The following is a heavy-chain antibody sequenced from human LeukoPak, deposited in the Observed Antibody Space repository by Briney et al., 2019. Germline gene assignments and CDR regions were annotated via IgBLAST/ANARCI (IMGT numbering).Heavy chain of an antibody. CDR2: IYYSGST. CDR3: ARSGTRTNGFDY. V-gene: IGHV4-59*01. Sequence: SETLSLTCTVSGGSISTYYWSWIRQPPGKGLEWIGYIYYSGSTNYSPSLQSRVIMSVDTSKNQFSLRLSSVTAADTAVYYCARSGTRTNGFDYWGQGTLVTVSS. D-gene: IGHD2-8*01. CDR1: GGSISTYY. J-gene: IGHJ4*02.